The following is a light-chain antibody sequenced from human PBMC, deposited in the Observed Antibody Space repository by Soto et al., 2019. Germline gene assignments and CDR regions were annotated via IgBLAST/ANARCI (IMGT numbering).Light chain of an antibody. J-gene: IGKJ1*01. V-gene: IGKV1-6*01. Sequence: ATQMTQSPSSLSASVGDRVTIACRASQGIRTELGWYQQKPGEAPKLLIYGASTLQSGVPSRFSGSGSGTDFTLTISCLQPEDFATYYCLQDYDYPRTFGQGTKVEMK. CDR2: GAS. CDR1: QGIRTE. CDR3: LQDYDYPRT.